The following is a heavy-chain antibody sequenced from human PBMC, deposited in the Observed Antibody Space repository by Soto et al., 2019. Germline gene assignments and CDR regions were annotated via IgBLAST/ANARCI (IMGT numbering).Heavy chain of an antibody. CDR1: GFTFINYG. D-gene: IGHD1-26*01. V-gene: IGHV3-30*18. Sequence: GGSLRLSCAASGFTFINYGIHWVRQAPGKGLEWVAVISNDGTNKHYGDSVKGRFTISRDNSNNTVYLQVNSLRAEDTAVYYCAKDRSDYYYYSMVVWGQGTTVTVSS. CDR2: ISNDGTNK. J-gene: IGHJ6*02. CDR3: AKDRSDYYYYSMVV.